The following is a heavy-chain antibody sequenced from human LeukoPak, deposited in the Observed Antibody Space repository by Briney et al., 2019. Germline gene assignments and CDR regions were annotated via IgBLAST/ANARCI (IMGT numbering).Heavy chain of an antibody. CDR3: ARGQHGDFSFDY. J-gene: IGHJ4*02. CDR1: GGSFSGYY. D-gene: IGHD4-17*01. CDR2: INHSGST. Sequence: KPSETLSLTCAVYGGSFSGYYWSWIRQPPGKGLEWIGEINHSGSTNYNPSLKSRVTISVNTSKNQFSLKLSSVTAADTAVYYCARGQHGDFSFDYWGQGTLVTVSS. V-gene: IGHV4-34*01.